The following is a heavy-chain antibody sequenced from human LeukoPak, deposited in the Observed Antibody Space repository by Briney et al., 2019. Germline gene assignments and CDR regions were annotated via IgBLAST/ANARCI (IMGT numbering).Heavy chain of an antibody. J-gene: IGHJ4*02. V-gene: IGHV1-2*06. CDR3: ARDYCTTTSCLFDY. CDR2: INSNSGDT. D-gene: IGHD2-2*01. Sequence: ASVKVSCKASGYTFTGYHMHWVRQAPGQGLEWMGRINSNSGDTNYAQKFQGRVTITRDTSISTAYMELSRLRSDDTAVYYCARDYCTTTSCLFDYWGQGTLVTVSS. CDR1: GYTFTGYH.